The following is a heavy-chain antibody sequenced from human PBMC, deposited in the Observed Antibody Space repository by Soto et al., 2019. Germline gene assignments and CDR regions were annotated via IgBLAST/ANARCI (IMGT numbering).Heavy chain of an antibody. CDR2: INPNSGGT. D-gene: IGHD1-1*01. J-gene: IGHJ4*01. Sequence: ASVKVSCKASGYTFTGYYMHWVRQAPGQGLEWMGWINPNSGGTNYAQKFQGRVTMTRGTSISTAYMELGRLRSDDTAVYYCARENGIDDRQYGYWGQGTLVTVSS. CDR3: ARENGIDDRQYGY. CDR1: GYTFTGYY. V-gene: IGHV1-2*02.